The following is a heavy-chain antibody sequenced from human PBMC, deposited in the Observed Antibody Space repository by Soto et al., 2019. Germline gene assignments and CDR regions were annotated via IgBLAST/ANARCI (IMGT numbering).Heavy chain of an antibody. D-gene: IGHD6-13*01. Sequence: QVQLVQSGAEVKKPESSVKVSCKASGGTFSSYAISWVRQAPGQGLEWMGGIIPIFGTANYAQKFQGRVTITADESTSTAYMELSSLRSEDTAVYYCAREGSSNMAPAGYYYGMDVWGQGTTVTVSS. CDR3: AREGSSNMAPAGYYYGMDV. CDR2: IIPIFGTA. J-gene: IGHJ6*02. CDR1: GGTFSSYA. V-gene: IGHV1-69*01.